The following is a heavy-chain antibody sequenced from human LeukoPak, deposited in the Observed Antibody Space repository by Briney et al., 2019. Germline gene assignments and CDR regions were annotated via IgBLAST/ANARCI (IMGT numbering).Heavy chain of an antibody. Sequence: ASVKVSCKASSYTFTNFGVSWARQAPGQGLEWVGWISGYNGNTKYAEKFQGRVTMTSDTSTSTAYMELRSLRSDDTAVYYCARDPYYYDSSGSWLQFDYWGQGTLVTVSS. CDR2: ISGYNGNT. CDR1: SYTFTNFG. V-gene: IGHV1-18*01. J-gene: IGHJ4*02. CDR3: ARDPYYYDSSGSWLQFDY. D-gene: IGHD3-22*01.